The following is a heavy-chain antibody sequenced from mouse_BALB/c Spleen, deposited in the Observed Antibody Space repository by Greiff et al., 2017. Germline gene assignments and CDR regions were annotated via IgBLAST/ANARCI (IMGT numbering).Heavy chain of an antibody. D-gene: IGHD3-3*01. J-gene: IGHJ4*01. CDR1: GDSITSGY. CDR2: ISYSGST. Sequence: VQLKQSGPSLVKPSQTLSLTCSVTGDSITSGYWNWIRKFPGNKLEYMGYISYSGSTYYNPSLKSRISITRDTSKNQYYLQLNSVTTEDTATYYCARYGGDPYAMDYWGQGTSVTVSS. V-gene: IGHV3-8*02. CDR3: ARYGGDPYAMDY.